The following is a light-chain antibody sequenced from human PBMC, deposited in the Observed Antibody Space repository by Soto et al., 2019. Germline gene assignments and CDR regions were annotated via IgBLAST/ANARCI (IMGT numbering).Light chain of an antibody. Sequence: QSALTQPPSASGSPGQSVTISCTGTSSDIGAYNYVSWYQQPPVKAPKLMIHEVSKRPSGVPDRFSGSKSGNTASLTVSGLQAEDEADYYCSSYAGSNDRWVFGGGTKVTVL. CDR2: EVS. J-gene: IGLJ3*02. V-gene: IGLV2-8*01. CDR3: SSYAGSNDRWV. CDR1: SSDIGAYNY.